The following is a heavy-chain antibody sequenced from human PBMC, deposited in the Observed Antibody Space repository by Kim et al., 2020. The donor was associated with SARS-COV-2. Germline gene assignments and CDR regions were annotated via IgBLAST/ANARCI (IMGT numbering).Heavy chain of an antibody. Sequence: ADSVKGPFTISRDDSKNTLHLQMTSLRAEDTAVYYCAKASSRGAYLTYLDYWGPGTLVTVSS. D-gene: IGHD1-26*01. J-gene: IGHJ4*02. V-gene: IGHV3-23*01. CDR3: AKASSRGAYLTYLDY.